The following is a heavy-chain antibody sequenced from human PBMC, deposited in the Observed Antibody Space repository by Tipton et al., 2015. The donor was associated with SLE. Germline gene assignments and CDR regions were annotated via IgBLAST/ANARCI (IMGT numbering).Heavy chain of an antibody. D-gene: IGHD3-9*01. CDR1: GGSISSYY. CDR3: VSSGYPLGSFDV. CDR2: MFHSGNT. Sequence: LSLTCTVSGGSISSYYWSWIRQPAGKGLEWIGRMFHSGNTYYTPSLKSRLIMSVHTSNNQFSLQLSSVTAADTALYYCVSSGYPLGSFDVWGQGTVVTVS. J-gene: IGHJ3*01. V-gene: IGHV4-4*07.